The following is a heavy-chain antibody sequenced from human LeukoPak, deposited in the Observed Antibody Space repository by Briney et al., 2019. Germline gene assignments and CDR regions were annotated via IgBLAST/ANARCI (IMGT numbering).Heavy chain of an antibody. D-gene: IGHD2-2*01. Sequence: ASVKVSCKASGYTFTGYYLHWVRQAPGQGLEWMGWISAYNGNTNYAQKLQGRVTMTTDTSTSTAYMELRSLRSDDTAVYYCARVSGYCSSTSCYYGGIYYYYYMDVWGKGTTVTISS. CDR3: ARVSGYCSSTSCYYGGIYYYYYMDV. J-gene: IGHJ6*03. CDR2: ISAYNGNT. CDR1: GYTFTGYY. V-gene: IGHV1-18*04.